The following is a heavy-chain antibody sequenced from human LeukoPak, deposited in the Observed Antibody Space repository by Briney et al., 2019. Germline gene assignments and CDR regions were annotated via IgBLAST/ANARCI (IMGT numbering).Heavy chain of an antibody. Sequence: GGSLRLSCAVSGCTITSWSMNWLRQAPGKGLEWLSYISSGSSPIYYGDCVKDGFTISRDDAKNLVYLQINSLRAEATAVYYCTYLRTPYYTDNLLDPCGQGALVTVSS. CDR3: TYLRTPYYTDNLLDP. D-gene: IGHD3/OR15-3a*01. J-gene: IGHJ5*02. V-gene: IGHV3-48*04. CDR1: GCTITSWS. CDR2: ISSGSSPI.